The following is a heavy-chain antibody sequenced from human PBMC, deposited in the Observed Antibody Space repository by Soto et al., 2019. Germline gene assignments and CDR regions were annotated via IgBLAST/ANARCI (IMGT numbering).Heavy chain of an antibody. D-gene: IGHD1-26*01. Sequence: SETLSLTCTVSGGSISSYYWSWIRQPPGKGLEWIGFIYYTGTTNQNPSLKSRVTMSVDTSKDQFSLKLSSVTAADTAVYYCARLGGSYAVPHFDYWGQGTLVTVSS. J-gene: IGHJ4*02. CDR2: IYYTGTT. CDR3: ARLGGSYAVPHFDY. CDR1: GGSISSYY. V-gene: IGHV4-59*08.